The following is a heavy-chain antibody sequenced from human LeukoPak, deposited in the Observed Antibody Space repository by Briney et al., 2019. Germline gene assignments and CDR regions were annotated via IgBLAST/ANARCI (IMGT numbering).Heavy chain of an antibody. V-gene: IGHV4-4*07. Sequence: SETLSLTCTVSSGSINSYYWGWVRQPAGRGQEWIGRIYTTGKTDYNPSLKSRLTMSVDTSKRQFSLNLMSVTAADTAIYFCARHGYTASHYFLDFWSQGTLVTVSS. D-gene: IGHD3-16*01. CDR3: ARHGYTASHYFLDF. CDR1: SGSINSYY. J-gene: IGHJ4*02. CDR2: IYTTGKT.